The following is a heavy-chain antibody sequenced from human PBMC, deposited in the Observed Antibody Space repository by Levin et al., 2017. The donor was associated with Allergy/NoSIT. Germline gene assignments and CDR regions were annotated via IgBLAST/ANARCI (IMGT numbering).Heavy chain of an antibody. CDR2: IKQDGSEK. Sequence: SCAASGFTFSSYWMSWVRQAPGKGLEWVANIKQDGSEKYYVDSVKGRFTISRDNAKNSLYLQMNSLRAEDTAVYYCAREAWYYDFWSGYTYGDAFDIWGQGTMVTVSS. CDR3: AREAWYYDFWSGYTYGDAFDI. CDR1: GFTFSSYW. V-gene: IGHV3-7*01. J-gene: IGHJ3*02. D-gene: IGHD3-3*01.